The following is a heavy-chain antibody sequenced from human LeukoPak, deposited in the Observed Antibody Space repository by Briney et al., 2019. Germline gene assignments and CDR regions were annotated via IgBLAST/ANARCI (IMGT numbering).Heavy chain of an antibody. J-gene: IGHJ4*02. Sequence: YPSETLSLTCTVSGGSISSGGYYWSWIRQHPGKGLEWIGYIYYSGSTYYNPSLKSRVTISVDTSKNQFSLKLSSVTAADTAVYYCARQTSSWGNGVQYYFDYWGQGTLVTVSS. D-gene: IGHD2-8*01. CDR1: GGSISSGGYY. CDR2: IYYSGST. V-gene: IGHV4-31*03. CDR3: ARQTSSWGNGVQYYFDY.